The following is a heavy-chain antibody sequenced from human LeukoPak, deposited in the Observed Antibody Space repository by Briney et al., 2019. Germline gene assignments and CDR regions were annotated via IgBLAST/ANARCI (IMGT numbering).Heavy chain of an antibody. V-gene: IGHV4-59*01. CDR3: ARHYGP. Sequence: PSETLSLTCTVSGGSLSGFYWSWIRQPPGKGLEWIGYVYYSGSTTYNPSLKSRVTISVDTSKNQFSLRLGSVTAADTAVYYCARHYGPWGQGTLVTVSS. J-gene: IGHJ5*02. D-gene: IGHD3-16*01. CDR2: VYYSGST. CDR1: GGSLSGFY.